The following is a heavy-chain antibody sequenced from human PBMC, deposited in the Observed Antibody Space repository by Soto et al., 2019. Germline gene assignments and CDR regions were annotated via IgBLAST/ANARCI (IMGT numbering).Heavy chain of an antibody. CDR3: AKLRHDRLTTPQGDY. CDR1: GFTFSSYG. CDR2: ISDDGSNK. Sequence: QVQLVESGGGVVQPGRSLRLSCAASGFTFSSYGMHWVRQAPGKGLEWVAVISDDGSNKYYADSVKGRFTISRDNSKNPLYLQMNRLGAEDTAVYYCAKLRHDRLTTPQGDYWGQGSLVSVSS. D-gene: IGHD3-9*01. V-gene: IGHV3-30*18. J-gene: IGHJ4*02.